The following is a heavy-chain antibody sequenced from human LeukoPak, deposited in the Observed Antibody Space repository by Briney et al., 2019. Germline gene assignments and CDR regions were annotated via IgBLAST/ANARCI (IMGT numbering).Heavy chain of an antibody. Sequence: ASVKVSCKASGCTFTSYGISWVRQAPGQGLEWMGWISANDGNTDYPQKLQGRVTMTTDTSTSTAYVELRSLRSDDTAVYYCARESHVTREDYWGQGTLVTVSS. CDR3: ARESHVTREDY. J-gene: IGHJ4*02. CDR1: GCTFTSYG. D-gene: IGHD3-10*01. V-gene: IGHV1-18*01. CDR2: ISANDGNT.